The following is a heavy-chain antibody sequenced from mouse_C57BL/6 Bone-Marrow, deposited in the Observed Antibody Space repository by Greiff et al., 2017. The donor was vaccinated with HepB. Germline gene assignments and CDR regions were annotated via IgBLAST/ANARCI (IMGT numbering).Heavy chain of an antibody. CDR3: ARSSFYYDYDGAWFAY. V-gene: IGHV1-50*01. J-gene: IGHJ3*01. Sequence: QVQLQQPGAELVKPGASVKLSCKASGYTFTSYWMQWVNQRPGQGLEWIGEIDPSDSYTNYNQKFKGKATLTVDTSSSTAYMQLSSLTSEDSAVYYCARSSFYYDYDGAWFAYWGQGTLVTVSA. CDR2: IDPSDSYT. CDR1: GYTFTSYW. D-gene: IGHD2-4*01.